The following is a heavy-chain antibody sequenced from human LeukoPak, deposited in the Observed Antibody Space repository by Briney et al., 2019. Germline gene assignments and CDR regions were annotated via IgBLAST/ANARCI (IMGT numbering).Heavy chain of an antibody. CDR2: ISGSGGST. V-gene: IGHV3-23*01. CDR3: AKDRLVGATRGGWDY. J-gene: IGHJ4*02. CDR1: GFTFSSYA. D-gene: IGHD1-26*01. Sequence: GGSLRLSCAASGFTFSSYAMSWVRQAPGKGLEWVSAISGSGGSTYYADSVKGRFTISRGNSKNTLYLQMNSLRAEDTAVYYCAKDRLVGATRGGWDYWGQGTLVTVSS.